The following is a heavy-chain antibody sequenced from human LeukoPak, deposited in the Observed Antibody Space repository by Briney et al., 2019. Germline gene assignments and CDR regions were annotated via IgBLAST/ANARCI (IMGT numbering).Heavy chain of an antibody. CDR1: GYTFTSYG. Sequence: GASVKVSCKASGYTFTSYGISWMRQAPGQGLEWMGWISAYNGNTNYAQKLQGRVTMTTDTSTSTAYMELRSLRSDDTAVYYCARDVVVTAITGPFDYWGQGTLVTVSS. CDR3: ARDVVVTAITGPFDY. V-gene: IGHV1-18*01. D-gene: IGHD2-21*02. CDR2: ISAYNGNT. J-gene: IGHJ4*02.